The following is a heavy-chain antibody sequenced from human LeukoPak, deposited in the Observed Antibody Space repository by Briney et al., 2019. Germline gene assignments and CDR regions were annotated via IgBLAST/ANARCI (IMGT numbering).Heavy chain of an antibody. Sequence: SETLSLTCRVSGDSISSTSYYWGWIRQPPGKGLEWIGEIYYSGRTYYNSSLKSRLTISVDRSQDQFFLDLNSVTAADTAVYYCARRRYYDSTGYLDWGRGTLASVSS. V-gene: IGHV4-39*01. CDR3: ARRRYYDSTGYLD. CDR1: GDSISSTSYY. D-gene: IGHD3-22*01. CDR2: IYYSGRT. J-gene: IGHJ1*01.